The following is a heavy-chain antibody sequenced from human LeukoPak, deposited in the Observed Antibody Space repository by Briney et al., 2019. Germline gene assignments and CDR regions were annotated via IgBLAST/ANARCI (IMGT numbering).Heavy chain of an antibody. Sequence: PSETLSLTCAVSVYSINSGYYCGWLRQPPGKVLGRIGSTYHRRITYYQPSLKSRVTISADTSNNQLSLQLSSVTAADTAVYYCARDGQVSPVVREGDAFDIWGQGTMVTVSS. D-gene: IGHD4-23*01. J-gene: IGHJ3*02. CDR2: TYHRRIT. CDR1: VYSINSGYY. CDR3: ARDGQVSPVVREGDAFDI. V-gene: IGHV4-38-2*02.